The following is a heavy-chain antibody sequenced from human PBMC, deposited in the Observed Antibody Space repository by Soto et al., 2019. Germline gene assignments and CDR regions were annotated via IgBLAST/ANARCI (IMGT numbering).Heavy chain of an antibody. Sequence: QVQLQESGPGLVKPSGTLSLTCAVSGGPISSSNWWSWVRQPPGKGLEWIGEIYHSGSTHYNTSLKSRVTISVDMLKNQFSLMLSSVTAADTAVYYCARQYSSSWGTFDSWGQGTLVTVSS. D-gene: IGHD6-13*01. V-gene: IGHV4-4*02. CDR2: IYHSGST. CDR1: GGPISSSNW. J-gene: IGHJ4*02. CDR3: ARQYSSSWGTFDS.